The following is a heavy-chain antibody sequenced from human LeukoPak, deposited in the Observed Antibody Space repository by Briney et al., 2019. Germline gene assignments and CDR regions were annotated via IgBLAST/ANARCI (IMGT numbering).Heavy chain of an antibody. Sequence: SVKVSCKASGGTFSSYTISWVRQAPGQGLEWMGRIIPILGIVNYAQKFQGRVTITADKSTSTAYMELSSLRSEDTAVYYCARPAENKNTYYYDSSGYYSGGYYYYGMDVWGQGTTVTVSS. CDR2: IIPILGIV. V-gene: IGHV1-69*02. CDR1: GGTFSSYT. CDR3: ARPAENKNTYYYDSSGYYSGGYYYYGMDV. D-gene: IGHD3-22*01. J-gene: IGHJ6*02.